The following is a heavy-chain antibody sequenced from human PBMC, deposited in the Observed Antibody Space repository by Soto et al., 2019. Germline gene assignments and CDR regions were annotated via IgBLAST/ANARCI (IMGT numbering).Heavy chain of an antibody. J-gene: IGHJ1*01. V-gene: IGHV4-31*03. D-gene: IGHD4-17*01. Sequence: VQLQESGPGLVEPSQTLSLICTVSGGSISSGDYYWSWIRQLPGKGLEWIGYIYYSGTTFHNPSLKSRVSISVDTSKNLFSLKLSSMTAADTAVYYCARTSGDYGLSKYFQHWGQGTLVTVSS. CDR3: ARTSGDYGLSKYFQH. CDR2: IYYSGTT. CDR1: GGSISSGDYY.